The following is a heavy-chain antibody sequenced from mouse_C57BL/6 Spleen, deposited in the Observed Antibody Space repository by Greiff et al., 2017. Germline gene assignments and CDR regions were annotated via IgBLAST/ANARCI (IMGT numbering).Heavy chain of an antibody. CDR1: GFTFSSYA. V-gene: IGHV5-4*01. CDR2: ISDGGSYT. Sequence: DVKLVESGGGLVKPGGSLKLSCAASGFTFSSYAMSWVRQTPEKRLEWVATISDGGSYTYYPDNVKGRFTISRDNAKNNLYLQMSHLKSEDTAMYYCARDPRGMVTTGGLFDYWGQGTTLTVSS. D-gene: IGHD2-2*01. J-gene: IGHJ2*01. CDR3: ARDPRGMVTTGGLFDY.